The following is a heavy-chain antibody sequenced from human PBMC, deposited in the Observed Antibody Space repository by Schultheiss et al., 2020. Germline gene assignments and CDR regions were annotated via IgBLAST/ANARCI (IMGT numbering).Heavy chain of an antibody. V-gene: IGHV1-69*13. D-gene: IGHD3-16*01. Sequence: SVKVSCKASGYTFTGYYMHWVRQAPGQGLEWMGWINPIFGTANYAQKFQGRVTITADESTSTAYMELSSLRSEDTAVYYCARGPWRGRLDYWGQGTLVTVSS. CDR1: GYTFTGYY. J-gene: IGHJ4*02. CDR2: INPIFGTA. CDR3: ARGPWRGRLDY.